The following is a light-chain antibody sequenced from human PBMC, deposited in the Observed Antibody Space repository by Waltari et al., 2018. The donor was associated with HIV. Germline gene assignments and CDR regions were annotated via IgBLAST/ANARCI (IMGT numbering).Light chain of an antibody. J-gene: IGLJ2*01. CDR3: GADHGSGSNFVSV. V-gene: IGLV9-49*01. CDR2: VGTGGIVG. CDR1: SGYSHYI. Sequence: QPVLTQPPSASASLGASVPLTCPLSSGYSHYIVDGYHHTAGQGPRFVMRVGTGGIVGSKGDGIPDRFSVLGSGLNRSLTIKNIQEEDESVYHCGADHGSGSNFVSVFGGGTKLTVL.